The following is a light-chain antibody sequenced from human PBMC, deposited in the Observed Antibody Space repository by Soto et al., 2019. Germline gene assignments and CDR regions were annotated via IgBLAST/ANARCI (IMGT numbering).Light chain of an antibody. CDR2: ATS. Sequence: IQLTQSPSSLSASVGDRVTITCRASQGISSYLAWYQQKPGKAPKLLIYATSTLQSGVPSRFSGSGSGTDFTLTISSLQPEDFVTYYCQQLRAFGGGTKVEIK. J-gene: IGKJ4*01. CDR1: QGISSY. CDR3: QQLRA. V-gene: IGKV1-9*01.